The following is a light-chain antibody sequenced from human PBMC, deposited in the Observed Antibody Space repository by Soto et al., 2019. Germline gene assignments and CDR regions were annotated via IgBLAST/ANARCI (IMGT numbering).Light chain of an antibody. V-gene: IGKV3-20*01. CDR2: GAS. CDR3: QQYGDLLWT. J-gene: IGKJ1*01. Sequence: IVLTQSPATLSLSPGERAILSCRASQSVSSNYLAWYQQKPGQAPRLLIYGASSRATGIPDRFSGSGSGTDFTLTIDRLESEDFAVYFCQQYGDLLWTFGQGTKVDI. CDR1: QSVSSNY.